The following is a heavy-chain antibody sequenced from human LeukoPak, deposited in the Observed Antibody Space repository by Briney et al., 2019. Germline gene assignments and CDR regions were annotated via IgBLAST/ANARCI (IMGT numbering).Heavy chain of an antibody. Sequence: SETLSLTCTVSGGSISSAGYYWSWIRQPAGKGLEWIGRVYTSGRTNYIPSLKSRVTISLDTSNKQFSLKLSSVTAADTAVYYCARGSNWNSYDYWGQGTLVTVSS. V-gene: IGHV4-61*02. CDR3: ARGSNWNSYDY. CDR2: VYTSGRT. CDR1: GGSISSAGYY. D-gene: IGHD1-1*01. J-gene: IGHJ4*02.